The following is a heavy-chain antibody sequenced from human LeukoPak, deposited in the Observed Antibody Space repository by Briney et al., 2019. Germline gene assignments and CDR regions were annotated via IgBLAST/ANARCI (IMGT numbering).Heavy chain of an antibody. J-gene: IGHJ4*02. CDR2: IFSSGST. D-gene: IGHD6-6*01. CDR1: GGSITSYF. Sequence: SETLSLTCTVSGGSITSYFWSWIRQPAGKGLEWIGRIFSSGSTNYNPSLKSRVTISVDTSKNQFSLKLSSVTAADTAAYYCARRAGSSDYWGQGTLVTVSS. CDR3: ARRAGSSDY. V-gene: IGHV4-4*07.